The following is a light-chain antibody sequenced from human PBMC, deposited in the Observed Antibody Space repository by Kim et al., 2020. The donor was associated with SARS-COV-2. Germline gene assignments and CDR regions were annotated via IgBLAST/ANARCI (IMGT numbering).Light chain of an antibody. V-gene: IGLV8-61*01. Sequence: QTVVTQEPSFSVSPGGTVTLTCGLSSGSVSTSYYPSWYQQTPGQAPRTLIYSTNTRSSGVPGRFSGSILGNKAVLTITGAHADDESDYYCVLYMGSGIWVFGGGTQLTVL. J-gene: IGLJ3*02. CDR1: SGSVSTSYY. CDR3: VLYMGSGIWV. CDR2: STN.